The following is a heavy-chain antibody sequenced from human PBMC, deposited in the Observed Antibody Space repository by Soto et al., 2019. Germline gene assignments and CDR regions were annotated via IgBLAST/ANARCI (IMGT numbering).Heavy chain of an antibody. J-gene: IGHJ4*03. V-gene: IGHV3-66*01. Sequence: GGSLRLSCAASELTIGSNYFSWVRQAPGKGLEWVSFINSNGDIYHADSVKGRFTISRDNSKNMLHLQMSSLRAEDSAVYYCALSSSWPGFFDYWGLGTLVTVSS. CDR1: ELTIGSNY. CDR2: INSNGDI. D-gene: IGHD6-13*01. CDR3: ALSSSWPGFFDY.